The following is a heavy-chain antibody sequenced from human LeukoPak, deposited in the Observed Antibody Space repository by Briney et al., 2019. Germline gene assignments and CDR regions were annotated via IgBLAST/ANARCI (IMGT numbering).Heavy chain of an antibody. V-gene: IGHV4-59*01. Sequence: SETLSLTCTVSGGSISSYYWSWIRQPPGKGLEWIGYIYYSGSTNYNPSLKSRATISVDTSKNHFSLQLSPVTAANTAVYYCARTPTMDHERRLWNYYDYWGQGTLVTVSS. CDR3: ARTPTMDHERRLWNYYDY. CDR2: IYYSGST. D-gene: IGHD1-1*01. J-gene: IGHJ4*02. CDR1: GGSISSYY.